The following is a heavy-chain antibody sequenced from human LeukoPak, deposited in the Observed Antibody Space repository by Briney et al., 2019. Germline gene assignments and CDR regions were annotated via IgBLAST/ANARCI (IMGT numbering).Heavy chain of an antibody. V-gene: IGHV3-48*01. CDR2: ISRSSTTI. CDR3: AKSGYSSSWQDY. CDR1: GFTFNSYA. D-gene: IGHD6-13*01. Sequence: SGGSLRLSCAASGFTFNSYAMTWVRQAPGKGLEWISYISRSSTTIYYADSVKGRFTISRDNAKNSLYLQMNSLRAEDTAVYYCAKSGYSSSWQDYWGQGTLVTVSS. J-gene: IGHJ4*02.